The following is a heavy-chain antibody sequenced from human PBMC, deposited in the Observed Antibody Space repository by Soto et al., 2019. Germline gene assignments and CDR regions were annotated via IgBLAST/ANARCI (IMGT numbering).Heavy chain of an antibody. Sequence: VQMVESGGGLVQPGGSLRLSCAASGFTFSSYWMHWVRQAPGKGLVWVSRINRDGSSTSYADSVKGRFTISRDNAKNTLYLQMNSLRAEDTAVYYCAREEVTPRNSYYYYGMDVWGQGTTVTVSS. CDR3: AREEVTPRNSYYYYGMDV. CDR1: GFTFSSYW. V-gene: IGHV3-74*01. J-gene: IGHJ6*02. D-gene: IGHD5-18*01. CDR2: INRDGSST.